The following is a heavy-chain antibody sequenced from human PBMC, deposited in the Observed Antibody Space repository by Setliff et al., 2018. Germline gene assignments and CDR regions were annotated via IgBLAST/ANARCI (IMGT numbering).Heavy chain of an antibody. Sequence: PSETLSLTCNVSGDSINRSGYYWGWIRQPPGKGLEWIGSMYYSGSNDYNPSLKSRVTISLDTSKNQFTLKVISVTAADTAVYYCARLSCSSNSCPFDYWVQGTLVTVSS. J-gene: IGHJ4*02. V-gene: IGHV4-39*06. D-gene: IGHD2-2*01. CDR1: GDSINRSGYY. CDR3: ARLSCSSNSCPFDY. CDR2: MYYSGSN.